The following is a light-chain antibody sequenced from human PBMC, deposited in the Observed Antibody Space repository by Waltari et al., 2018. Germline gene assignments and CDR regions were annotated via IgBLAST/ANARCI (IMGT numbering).Light chain of an antibody. Sequence: EIVMTQSPATLSVSLGERATLSCRASQSVGSNYLAWYQQTPGQAPRLLISSASTRATVVPARFSGSGSGTEFTLTISSLQSEDFAIYYCQQYNNWPWTFGQGTKVEI. CDR2: SAS. CDR1: QSVGSN. V-gene: IGKV3-15*01. CDR3: QQYNNWPWT. J-gene: IGKJ1*01.